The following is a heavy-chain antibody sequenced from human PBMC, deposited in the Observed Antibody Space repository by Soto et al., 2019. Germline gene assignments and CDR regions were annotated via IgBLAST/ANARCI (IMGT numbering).Heavy chain of an antibody. Sequence: GSLRVPWAAVGFKFGSFAMRRVRQTPGKGLDWVSAIGGSGGGTNYADSVKGRFTISRDNSKNTLYLQMNSLRAEDTAVYYCAKDRDLSGSRVYLDSWGQGTVVTVSS. J-gene: IGHJ4*02. CDR2: IGGSGGGT. D-gene: IGHD3-22*01. CDR1: GFKFGSFA. CDR3: AKDRDLSGSRVYLDS. V-gene: IGHV3-23*01.